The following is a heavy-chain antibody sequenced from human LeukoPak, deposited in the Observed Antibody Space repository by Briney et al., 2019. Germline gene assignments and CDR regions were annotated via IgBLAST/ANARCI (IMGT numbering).Heavy chain of an antibody. CDR3: ARDLESVYYDILTGYQTYYYYGMDV. J-gene: IGHJ6*04. D-gene: IGHD3-9*01. CDR1: GGSVGSGSYY. CDR2: IYYSGST. Sequence: SETLSLTCTVSGGSVGSGSYYWSWIRQPPGKGLEWIGYIYYSGSTNYNPSLKSRVTISVDTSKNQFSLKLSSVTAADTAVYYCARDLESVYYDILTGYQTYYYYGMDVWGKGTTVTVSS. V-gene: IGHV4-61*01.